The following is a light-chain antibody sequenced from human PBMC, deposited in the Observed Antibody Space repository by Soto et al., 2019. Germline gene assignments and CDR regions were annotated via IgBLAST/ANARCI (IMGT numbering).Light chain of an antibody. Sequence: DIQMTQSPSSLAASVGDRVTITCRASQSISIYLNWYQQKPGEVPKLLIYTASSLQSGVPSRFSGSGSGTDFTLTISSLQPEDFATYYCQQSYSTLLTFGGGTKVEIK. CDR3: QQSYSTLLT. CDR2: TAS. V-gene: IGKV1-39*01. J-gene: IGKJ4*01. CDR1: QSISIY.